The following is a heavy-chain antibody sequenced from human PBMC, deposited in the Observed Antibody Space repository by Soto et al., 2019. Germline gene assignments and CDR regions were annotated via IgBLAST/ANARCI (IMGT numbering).Heavy chain of an antibody. Sequence: EVQLLESGGGLVQPGGSLRLSCAASGLTFSNYAMSWVRQAPGKGLQWVSGISGSGGSTYYADSVKGRFTISRDNSKNTLFLQMNSLRAEDTAVYYCAKDPVGGYDSKFDYWGQGTLVTVSS. D-gene: IGHD5-12*01. CDR3: AKDPVGGYDSKFDY. J-gene: IGHJ4*02. CDR1: GLTFSNYA. CDR2: ISGSGGST. V-gene: IGHV3-23*01.